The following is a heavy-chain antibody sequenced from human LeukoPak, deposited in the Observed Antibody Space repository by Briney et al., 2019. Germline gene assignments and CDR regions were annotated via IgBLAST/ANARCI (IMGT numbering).Heavy chain of an antibody. CDR1: GYTFTGYY. V-gene: IGHV1-2*02. CDR2: INPNSGGT. J-gene: IGHJ6*03. D-gene: IGHD5-18*01. CDR3: ARSVDTAGVYYYYYMDV. Sequence: ASVKVSCKASGYTFTGYYMHWVRQAPGQGLEWMGWINPNSGGTNYAQKFQGRVTITADESTSTAYMELSSLRSEDTAVYYCARSVDTAGVYYYYYMDVWGKGTTVTISS.